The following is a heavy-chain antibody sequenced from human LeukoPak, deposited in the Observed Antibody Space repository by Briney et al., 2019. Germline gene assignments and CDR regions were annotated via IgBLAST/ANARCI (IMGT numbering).Heavy chain of an antibody. CDR1: GFTLGNYW. D-gene: IGHD4-17*01. CDR3: AREAAVPNTVFDY. J-gene: IGHJ4*02. CDR2: IQSDGSTT. Sequence: GGSLRLSCAASGFTLGNYWMHWVRHAPGKGLVWVLRIQSDGSTTTYADSVKGRFTISRDNAKNTLYLQMNSLRAEDTAVYYCAREAAVPNTVFDYWGQGSLVTVSS. V-gene: IGHV3-74*01.